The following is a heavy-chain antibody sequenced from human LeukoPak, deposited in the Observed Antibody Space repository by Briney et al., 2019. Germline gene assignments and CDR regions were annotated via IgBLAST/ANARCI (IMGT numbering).Heavy chain of an antibody. D-gene: IGHD2-2*01. J-gene: IGHJ6*03. CDR2: INPNSGGT. CDR1: GYTFTSYY. CDR3: ARDCSSTSCSYYYYMDV. Sequence: ASVKVSCKASGYTFTSYYMHWVRQAPGQGLEWMGRINPNSGGTDYAQKFQGRVTMTRDTSISTAYMELSRLRSDDTAVYYCARDCSSTSCSYYYYMDVWGKGTTVTVSS. V-gene: IGHV1-2*06.